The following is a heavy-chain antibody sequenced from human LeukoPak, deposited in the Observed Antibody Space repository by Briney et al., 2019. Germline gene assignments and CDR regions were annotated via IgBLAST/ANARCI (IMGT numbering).Heavy chain of an antibody. D-gene: IGHD6-13*01. CDR2: INNYNSGT. CDR3: ATSGSSWPDY. J-gene: IGHJ4*02. CDR1: GYTFTGYY. V-gene: IGHV1-2*02. Sequence: GASVKVSCKCSGYTFTGYYMHWVRQAPGQGLEWMRWINNYNSGTNYAQKFKGRVTMTRGKSISTAYMELSSLRYDDTVVYYCATSGSSWPDYWGQGTMVTVSS.